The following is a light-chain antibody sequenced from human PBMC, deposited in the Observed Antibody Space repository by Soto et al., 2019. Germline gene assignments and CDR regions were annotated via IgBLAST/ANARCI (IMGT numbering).Light chain of an antibody. Sequence: EIVLTQSPGTLSLSPGERATLSCRASQSVSSSNLAWYQQKPGQPPRLLIYGASSRATGVPDRFSGSGSGTDFTLTINRLEPEDFAVYFCQQYGSSPRTVGGGTKVDSK. CDR3: QQYGSSPRT. J-gene: IGKJ4*01. V-gene: IGKV3-20*01. CDR1: QSVSSSN. CDR2: GAS.